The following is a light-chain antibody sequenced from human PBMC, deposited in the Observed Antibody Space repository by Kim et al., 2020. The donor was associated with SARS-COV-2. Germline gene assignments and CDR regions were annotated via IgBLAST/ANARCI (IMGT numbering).Light chain of an antibody. V-gene: IGLV3-19*01. CDR1: SLRSYY. J-gene: IGLJ2*01. CDR2: GKN. Sequence: SSELTQDPAVSVALGQTVTITCQGDSLRSYYASWYQQKPRQAPALVMYGKNKRPSGIPDRFSGSSSGDTASLTIAGAQAEDEADYYCDFRDTSGNHVVFGGGTQLTVL. CDR3: DFRDTSGNHVV.